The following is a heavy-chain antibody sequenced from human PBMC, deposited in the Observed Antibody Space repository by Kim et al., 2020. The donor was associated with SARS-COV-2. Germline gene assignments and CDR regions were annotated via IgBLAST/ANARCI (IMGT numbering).Heavy chain of an antibody. J-gene: IGHJ4*02. D-gene: IGHD2-2*01. CDR3: TTDSGCSSTSCLTNLPDY. Sequence: GGSLRLSCAASGFTFSNAWMSWVRQAPGKGLEWVGRIKSKTDGGTTDYAAPVKGRFTISRDDSKNTLYLQMNSLKTEDTAVYYCTTDSGCSSTSCLTNLPDYWGQGTLVTVSS. CDR2: IKSKTDGGTT. V-gene: IGHV3-15*01. CDR1: GFTFSNAW.